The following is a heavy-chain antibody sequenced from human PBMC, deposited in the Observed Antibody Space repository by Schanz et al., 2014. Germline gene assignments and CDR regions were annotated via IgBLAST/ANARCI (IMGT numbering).Heavy chain of an antibody. Sequence: EVQLVESGGGVVRPGGSLRLSCAASGFTFENYALTWVRQVPGKGLEWVSAISGGDGTTYYADSVKGRFTISRDNSKSTLYLQMNSLRAEDTAVYYCARIGGSVFDYWAQGTLVTVSS. J-gene: IGHJ4*02. CDR3: ARIGGSVFDY. CDR1: GFTFENYA. D-gene: IGHD3-10*01. CDR2: ISGGDGTT. V-gene: IGHV3-23*04.